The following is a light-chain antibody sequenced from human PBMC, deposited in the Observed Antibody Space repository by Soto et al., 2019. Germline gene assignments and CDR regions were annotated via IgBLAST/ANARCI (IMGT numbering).Light chain of an antibody. Sequence: EIVMTQSPASLSVSPGEGATLSCRASQTVASNLAWYQQKPGQGPRLLIHGASTRATGVPARFSGSGSGTDFTNSISTLQSEDFAVYSYQQYHNWPPQYAFGQGTQLQIK. CDR3: QQYHNWPPQYA. CDR1: QTVASN. CDR2: GAS. J-gene: IGKJ2*01. V-gene: IGKV3-15*01.